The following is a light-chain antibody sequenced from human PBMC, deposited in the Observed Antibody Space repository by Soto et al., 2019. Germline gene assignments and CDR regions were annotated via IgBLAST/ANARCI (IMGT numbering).Light chain of an antibody. Sequence: DIQLTQSPSTLSASVGDRVTITCRASQSINSWLAWYQQKPGKAPKLLIYKVSNLESGVPSRFSGSGSGTEFTLTISSLQPDDFATYYCQQYNAYRTVGQGTKVDIK. V-gene: IGKV1-5*03. CDR2: KVS. J-gene: IGKJ1*01. CDR1: QSINSW. CDR3: QQYNAYRT.